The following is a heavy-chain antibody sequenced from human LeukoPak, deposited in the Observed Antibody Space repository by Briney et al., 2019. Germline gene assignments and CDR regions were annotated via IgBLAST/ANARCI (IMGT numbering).Heavy chain of an antibody. Sequence: SSSSGSTIYYADSVKGRFTISRDNAKNSLYLQMNSLRAEDTAVYYCARERNHGSGSYVDYWAREPWSPSPQ. V-gene: IGHV3-48*03. CDR3: ARERNHGSGSYVDY. D-gene: IGHD3-10*01. CDR2: SSSSGSTI. J-gene: IGHJ4*02.